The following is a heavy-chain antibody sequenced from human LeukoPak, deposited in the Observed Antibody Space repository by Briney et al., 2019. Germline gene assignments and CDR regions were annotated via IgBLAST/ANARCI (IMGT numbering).Heavy chain of an antibody. CDR2: ISYDGSNK. CDR3: AKDHGYSSSWEFDY. CDR1: GFTFSSYA. Sequence: GGSLRLSCAASGFTFSSYAMHWVRQAPGKGLEWVAVISYDGSNKYYADSVKGRFTISRDNSKNTLYLQMNSLRDEDTAVYYCAKDHGYSSSWEFDYWGQGTLVTVSS. V-gene: IGHV3-30*04. D-gene: IGHD6-13*01. J-gene: IGHJ4*02.